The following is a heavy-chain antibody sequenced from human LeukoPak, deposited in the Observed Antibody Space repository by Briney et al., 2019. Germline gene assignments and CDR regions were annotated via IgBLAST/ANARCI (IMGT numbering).Heavy chain of an antibody. V-gene: IGHV3-7*03. CDR3: ARRWGNWGFDY. D-gene: IGHD2-8*02. CDR1: GFSFSTTW. CDR2: INIDGSQR. J-gene: IGHJ4*02. Sequence: GGSLRLSCAASGFSFSTTWMTWVRQTPGKGLELVANINIDGSQRYHADSVEGRFTISRDNVKNTLYLQMSSLRVEDTAVYYCARRWGNWGFDYWDRGTLVTVSS.